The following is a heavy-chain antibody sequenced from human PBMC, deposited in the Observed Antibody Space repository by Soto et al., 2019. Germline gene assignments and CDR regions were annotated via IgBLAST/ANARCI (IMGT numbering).Heavy chain of an antibody. CDR3: ARALREELPIYYFDS. J-gene: IGHJ4*02. D-gene: IGHD1-7*01. Sequence: QVTLKESGPVLVKPTETLTLTCTVSGFSLSKARMGVSWIRQPPGKALEWLAHIFWNVERSYNTSLKSRLTISRDTSKIQVVLTMTNVDPVDTGTYFCARALREELPIYYFDSWGQGTLVTVSS. CDR1: GFSLSKARMG. V-gene: IGHV2-26*01. CDR2: IFWNVER.